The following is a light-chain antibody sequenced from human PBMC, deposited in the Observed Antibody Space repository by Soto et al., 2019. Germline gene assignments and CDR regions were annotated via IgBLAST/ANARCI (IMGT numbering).Light chain of an antibody. J-gene: IGKJ1*01. Sequence: EIVLAQSPDTLSLSPGETATLSCRASQSVIGNYLAWYQQKPGQAPRLLFYGASTRAAGSPARFSGSGSGTEFTLTINNLQTDDFATYYCQHYNSFSLTFGPGTKVDIK. CDR1: QSVIGN. CDR3: QHYNSFSLT. CDR2: GAS. V-gene: IGKV3D-15*01.